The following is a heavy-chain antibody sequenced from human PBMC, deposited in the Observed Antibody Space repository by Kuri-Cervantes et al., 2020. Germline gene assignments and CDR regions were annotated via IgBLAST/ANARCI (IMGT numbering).Heavy chain of an antibody. CDR2: ISRSGSSI. J-gene: IGHJ4*02. CDR3: ARVGIAAAGPYYFDY. D-gene: IGHD6-13*01. CDR1: GFTFSSCA. V-gene: IGHV3-48*01. Sequence: GESLKISCAVSGFTFSSCAMTWVRQAPGKGLEWVSYISRSGSSIYYADSVKGRFTISRDNSKNTLYLQMNSLRAEDTAVYYCARVGIAAAGPYYFDYWGQGTLVTVSS.